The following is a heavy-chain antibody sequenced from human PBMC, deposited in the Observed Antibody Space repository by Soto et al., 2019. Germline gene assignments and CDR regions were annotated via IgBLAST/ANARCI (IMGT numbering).Heavy chain of an antibody. CDR1: GFTFSSYS. V-gene: IGHV3-21*01. Sequence: GGSLRLSCAASGFTFSSYSMNWVRQAPGKGLEWVSSISSSSSYIYYADSVKGRFTISRDSAKNSLYLQMNSLRAEDTAVYYCARAGDFWSGPDYWGQGTLVTVSS. CDR3: ARAGDFWSGPDY. J-gene: IGHJ4*02. D-gene: IGHD3-3*01. CDR2: ISSSSSYI.